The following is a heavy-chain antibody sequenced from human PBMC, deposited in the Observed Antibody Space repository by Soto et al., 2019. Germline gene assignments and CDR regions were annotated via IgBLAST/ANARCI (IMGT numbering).Heavy chain of an antibody. V-gene: IGHV4-59*01. CDR2: IYYSGST. Sequence: PSETLSLTCTVSGGSISSYYWSWIRQPPGKGLEWIGYIYYSGSTNYNPSLKSRVTISVDTSKNQFSLKLSSVTAADTAVYYCASMTMKWEPYYFDYWGQGTLVTVSS. J-gene: IGHJ4*02. CDR3: ASMTMKWEPYYFDY. CDR1: GGSISSYY. D-gene: IGHD1-26*01.